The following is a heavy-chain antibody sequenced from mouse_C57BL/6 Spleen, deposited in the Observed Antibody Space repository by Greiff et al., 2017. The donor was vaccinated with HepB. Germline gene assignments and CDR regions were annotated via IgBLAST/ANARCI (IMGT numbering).Heavy chain of an antibody. J-gene: IGHJ2*01. CDR1: GYTFTSYW. Sequence: QVQLQQPGAELVRPGSSVKLSCKASGYTFTSYWMHWVKQRPIQGLEWIGNIDPSDSETHYNQKFKDKATLTVDKSSSTAYMQLSSLTSEDSAVYYCARSDGSGYFDYWGQGTTLTVSS. V-gene: IGHV1-52*01. CDR2: IDPSDSET. CDR3: ARSDGSGYFDY. D-gene: IGHD1-1*01.